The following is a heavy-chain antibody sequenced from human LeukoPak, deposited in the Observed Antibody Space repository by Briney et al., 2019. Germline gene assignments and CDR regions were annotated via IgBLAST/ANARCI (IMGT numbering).Heavy chain of an antibody. CDR1: GFTFSTYH. D-gene: IGHD6-25*01. V-gene: IGHV3-30*04. CDR2: ISYDGRNK. CDR3: TRDGQRTGENMDY. Sequence: GGSLRLSCAASGFTFSTYHLHWVRQAPGKGLEWVAVISYDGRNKYYADSVKGRLTISRDISKNTLYLQMNSLRFEDTAVYYCTRDGQRTGENMDYWGRGTLVTVSS. J-gene: IGHJ4*02.